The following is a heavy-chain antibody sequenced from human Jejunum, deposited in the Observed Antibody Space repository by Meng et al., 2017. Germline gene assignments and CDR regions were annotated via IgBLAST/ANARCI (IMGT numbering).Heavy chain of an antibody. D-gene: IGHD5-18*01. V-gene: IGHV3-7*01. J-gene: IGHJ6*02. CDR3: ARAWIQLYYYGMDV. Sequence: GGSLRLSCAASGFTFSSYWMSWVRQAPGKGLEWVVNIKQDGSEKYYVDSVKGRFTISRDNAKNSLYLQMNSLRAEDTAVYYCARAWIQLYYYGMDVWGQGTTVTVSS. CDR1: GFTFSSYW. CDR2: IKQDGSEK.